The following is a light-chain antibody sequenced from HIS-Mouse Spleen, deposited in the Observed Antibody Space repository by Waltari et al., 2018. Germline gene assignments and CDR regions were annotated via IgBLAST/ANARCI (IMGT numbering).Light chain of an antibody. CDR3: SSYTSSSTLV. CDR2: DVS. J-gene: IGLJ1*01. CDR1: SSHVGVYHY. Sequence: QSALTQPPSVSGSPGQSITLSCTGSSSHVGVYHYSSRYQQPPGKAPKLIIYDVSNRPSGVSNRFSGSKSGNTASLTISGLQAEDEADYYCSSYTSSSTLVFGTGTKVTVL. V-gene: IGLV2-14*03.